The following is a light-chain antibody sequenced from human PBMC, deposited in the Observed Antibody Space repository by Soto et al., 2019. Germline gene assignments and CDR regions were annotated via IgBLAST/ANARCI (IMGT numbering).Light chain of an antibody. J-gene: IGLJ2*01. CDR3: QSYDRSLSGWV. CDR1: SSNIGAGYD. Sequence: QSVLTQPPSVSGAPGQRVTISCTGTSSNIGAGYDVHWYQQLPGTAPKLLIYGDFNRPSGVPDRFSASKSGTSASLAITGLQAEDEAAYYCQSYDRSLSGWVFGGGTKLTVL. V-gene: IGLV1-40*01. CDR2: GDF.